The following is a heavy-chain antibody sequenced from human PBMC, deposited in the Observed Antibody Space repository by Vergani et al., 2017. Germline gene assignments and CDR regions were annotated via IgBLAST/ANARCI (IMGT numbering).Heavy chain of an antibody. CDR3: ASAVPAADEYYYYYGMDV. V-gene: IGHV4-61*05. Sequence: QLQLQESGPGLVKPSETLSLTCTVSGGSISSSSYYWGWNRQPPGKGLEWIGYIYYSGSTNYNPSLKSRVTISVDTSKNQFSLKLSSVTAADTAVYYCASAVPAADEYYYYYGMDVWGQGTTVTVSS. J-gene: IGHJ6*02. D-gene: IGHD2-2*01. CDR1: GGSISSSSYY. CDR2: IYYSGST.